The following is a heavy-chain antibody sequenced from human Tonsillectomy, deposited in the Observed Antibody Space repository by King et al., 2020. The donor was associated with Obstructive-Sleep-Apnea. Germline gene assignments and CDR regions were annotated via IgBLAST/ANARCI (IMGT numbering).Heavy chain of an antibody. V-gene: IGHV3-15*01. CDR2: IKSRFDGGTP. CDR3: TTGDPRRD. CDR1: GLTFTSAW. Sequence: VQLVESGGGLVEPGGSLRLSCTASGLTFTSAWMSWVRQAPGKGPEWVGGIKSRFDGGTPDYAAFVKGRFTISRDDSKNTIDLQMSSLQGEDTAIYYCTTGDPRRDWGQGTLVTVSS. J-gene: IGHJ4*02.